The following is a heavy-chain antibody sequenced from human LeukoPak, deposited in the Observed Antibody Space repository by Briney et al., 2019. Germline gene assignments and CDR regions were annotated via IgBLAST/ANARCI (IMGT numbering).Heavy chain of an antibody. Sequence: GGSLRLSCSASGFTFSAYAMYWVRQAPGKGLEWVSVIYSGGSTFYADSVKGRFTISRHNSRNTLYLQMNSLRAEDTAVYYCGYSGYDFPFDYWGQGTLVTVSS. CDR1: GFTFSAYA. CDR3: GYSGYDFPFDY. CDR2: IYSGGST. V-gene: IGHV3-53*04. J-gene: IGHJ4*02. D-gene: IGHD5-12*01.